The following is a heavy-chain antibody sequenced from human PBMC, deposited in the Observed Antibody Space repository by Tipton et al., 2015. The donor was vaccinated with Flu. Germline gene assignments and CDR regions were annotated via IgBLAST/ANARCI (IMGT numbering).Heavy chain of an antibody. CDR1: GGSISSYY. D-gene: IGHD3-3*01. Sequence: TLSLTCTVSGGSISSYYWSWIRQPAGKGLEWIGRIYTSGSTNYNPSLKSRVTMSADTSKNQFSLKLSSVTAADTAVYYCARGITIFGVVYYGMDVWGQGTPVTVSS. CDR2: IYTSGST. V-gene: IGHV4-4*07. CDR3: ARGITIFGVVYYGMDV. J-gene: IGHJ6*02.